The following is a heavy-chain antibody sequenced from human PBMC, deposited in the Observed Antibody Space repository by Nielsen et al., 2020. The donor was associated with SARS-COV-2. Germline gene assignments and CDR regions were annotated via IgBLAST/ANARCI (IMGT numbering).Heavy chain of an antibody. V-gene: IGHV1-24*01. Sequence: ASVKVSCKVSGYTLTELSMHWVRQAPGKGLEWMGGFDPEDGETIYAQKFQGRVTMTEDTSTDTAYMELSSLRSEDTAVYYCATSTPLVRSAWFDPWGQGTLVTVSP. J-gene: IGHJ5*02. CDR3: ATSTPLVRSAWFDP. CDR1: GYTLTELS. D-gene: IGHD3-3*01. CDR2: FDPEDGET.